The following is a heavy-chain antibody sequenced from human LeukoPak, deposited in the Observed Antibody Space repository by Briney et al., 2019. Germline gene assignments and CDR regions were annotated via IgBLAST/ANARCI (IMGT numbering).Heavy chain of an antibody. Sequence: PGGSLRLSCAASGFTFSSYAMSWVRQAPGKGLKWVSAISGSGGSTYYADSVKGRFTISRDNSKNTLYLQMNSLRAEDTAVYYCAKDTMAAAGTRWFDPWGQGTLVTVSS. CDR3: AKDTMAAAGTRWFDP. V-gene: IGHV3-23*01. CDR1: GFTFSSYA. CDR2: ISGSGGST. J-gene: IGHJ5*02. D-gene: IGHD6-13*01.